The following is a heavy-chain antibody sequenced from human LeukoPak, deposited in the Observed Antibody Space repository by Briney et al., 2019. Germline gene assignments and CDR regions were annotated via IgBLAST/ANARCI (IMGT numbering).Heavy chain of an antibody. D-gene: IGHD2-2*01. Sequence: ASVKVSCKASGYTFTGYYMHWVRQAPGQGLEWMGWINPNSGGTNYAQKFQGRVTMTRDTSISTAYMELSRLRSDDTAVYYCASTSHSPYYYYYGMDVWGQGTTVTVSS. J-gene: IGHJ6*02. CDR1: GYTFTGYY. CDR2: INPNSGGT. V-gene: IGHV1-2*02. CDR3: ASTSHSPYYYYYGMDV.